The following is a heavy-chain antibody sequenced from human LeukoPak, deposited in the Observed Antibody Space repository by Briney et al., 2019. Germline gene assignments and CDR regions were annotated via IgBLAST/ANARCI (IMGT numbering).Heavy chain of an antibody. V-gene: IGHV5-51*01. Sequence: GESLKIFCKGSGYRFTNYWIGWVRRMPGKGLEWMGSLYPGNSETKYSPSVQGQVTISADRSISTAYLQWSSLKASDTAIYYCARVSPYYYYYLDVWGKGTTVTVSS. CDR3: ARVSPYYYYYLDV. CDR1: GYRFTNYW. J-gene: IGHJ6*03. CDR2: LYPGNSET.